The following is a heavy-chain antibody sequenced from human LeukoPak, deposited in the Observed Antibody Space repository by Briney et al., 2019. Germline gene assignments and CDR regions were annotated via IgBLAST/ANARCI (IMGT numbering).Heavy chain of an antibody. J-gene: IGHJ3*02. Sequence: GGSLRLSCAASGFAFSSYEMNWVRQAPGKGLEWVSYISSTGGTIYYADSVKGRFTISRDNAKNSLYLQMNSLRAEDTAVYYCARPTGNAFDIWGQGTMVTVSS. CDR2: ISSTGGTI. V-gene: IGHV3-48*03. D-gene: IGHD1-1*01. CDR3: ARPTGNAFDI. CDR1: GFAFSSYE.